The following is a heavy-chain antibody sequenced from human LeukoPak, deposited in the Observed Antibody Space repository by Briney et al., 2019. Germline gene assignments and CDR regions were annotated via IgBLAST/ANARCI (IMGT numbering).Heavy chain of an antibody. Sequence: PGGSLRLSCAASGFTFSSYSMNWVRQAPGKGLEWVSYISSSSSTIYYADSVKGRFTISRDNAKNTLYLQMNSLRAEDTAVYYCAREGTDSSGYYYFRFTDYWGQGTLVTVSS. V-gene: IGHV3-48*04. CDR1: GFTFSSYS. CDR3: AREGTDSSGYYYFRFTDY. J-gene: IGHJ4*02. CDR2: ISSSSSTI. D-gene: IGHD3-22*01.